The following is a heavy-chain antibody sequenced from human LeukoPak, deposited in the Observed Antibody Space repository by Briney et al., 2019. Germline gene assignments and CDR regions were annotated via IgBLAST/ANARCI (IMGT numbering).Heavy chain of an antibody. CDR2: LYPSGNT. D-gene: IGHD6-19*01. Sequence: SETLSLSCTVSGASTRTYFWSWVRQPAGKGLEWIGRLYPSGNTNYNPSLESRVMMSIGLSKNQFSLRLSSVTADDTAVYICARDVGSYFDHWGQGLLVTVSS. V-gene: IGHV4-4*07. CDR1: GASTRTYF. CDR3: ARDVGSYFDH. J-gene: IGHJ4*02.